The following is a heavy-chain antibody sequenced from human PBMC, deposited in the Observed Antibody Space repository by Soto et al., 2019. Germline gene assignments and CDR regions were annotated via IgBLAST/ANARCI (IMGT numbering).Heavy chain of an antibody. J-gene: IGHJ5*02. CDR3: ARGGEAHYDFWSGYYPGRNWFDP. Sequence: QVQLQESGPGLVKPSETLSLTCTVSGGSISSYYWSWNRQPPGKGLEWIGYIYYSGSTNYNPSLKSRVTISVDTSKNQFSLKLSSVTAADTAVYYCARGGEAHYDFWSGYYPGRNWFDPWGQGTLVTVSS. V-gene: IGHV4-59*01. CDR1: GGSISSYY. D-gene: IGHD3-3*01. CDR2: IYYSGST.